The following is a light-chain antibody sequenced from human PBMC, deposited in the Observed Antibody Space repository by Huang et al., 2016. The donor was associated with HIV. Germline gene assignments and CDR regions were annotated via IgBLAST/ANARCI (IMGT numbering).Light chain of an antibody. J-gene: IGKJ2*01. CDR1: QSVNSK. V-gene: IGKV3-15*01. CDR3: QQYSKWPPNT. CDR2: GAS. Sequence: EIVMTQSPATLSLSPGERATLSCRASQSVNSKLAWYQQKPGQAPRLLIYGASTRATGVRGRFSGSGSGTEFTLTISSRQSEDFAVYYCQQYSKWPPNTFGQGTKLESK.